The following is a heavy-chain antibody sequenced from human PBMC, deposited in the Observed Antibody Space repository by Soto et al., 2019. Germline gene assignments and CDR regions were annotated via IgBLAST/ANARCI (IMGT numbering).Heavy chain of an antibody. V-gene: IGHV4-30-4*08. CDR3: ARDGGTSLGTADY. D-gene: IGHD1-1*01. Sequence: SETLSLTCTVSRGSISSGGYYWSWIRQHPGKGLEWIGYIYYSGATYYNPSLRSRVTISVDTSKNQFSLKLNSVTAADTAVYYCARDGGTSLGTADYWGQGTLVTVSS. CDR1: RGSISSGGYY. CDR2: IYYSGAT. J-gene: IGHJ4*02.